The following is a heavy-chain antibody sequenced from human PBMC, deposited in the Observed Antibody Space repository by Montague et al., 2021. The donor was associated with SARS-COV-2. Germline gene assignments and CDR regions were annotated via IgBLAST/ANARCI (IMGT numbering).Heavy chain of an antibody. Sequence: SETLSLTCTVSGGSISSYYWSRIRQPPGKGLEWIGYIYYSGSTNYNPSLKSRVTILVDMSKNRFSLKLSSVTAADTAVYYCARGMGGSYLYYFDYWGQGTLVTVSS. D-gene: IGHD1-26*01. CDR3: ARGMGGSYLYYFDY. J-gene: IGHJ4*02. V-gene: IGHV4-59*01. CDR2: IYYSGST. CDR1: GGSISSYY.